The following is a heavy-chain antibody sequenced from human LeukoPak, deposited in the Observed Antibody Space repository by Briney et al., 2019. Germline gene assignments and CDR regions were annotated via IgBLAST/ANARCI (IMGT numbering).Heavy chain of an antibody. CDR2: INQDGSEK. CDR1: GFTYSTYW. CDR3: ARNAPFDY. Sequence: GGSLRLSCAASGFTYSTYWMTWVRQAPGKGLQWVANINQDGSEKYYVDSVRGRFTISRDNAKNSLYLQMNSLRGEDTAVYYCARNAPFDYWGQGTLVTVSS. J-gene: IGHJ4*02. V-gene: IGHV3-7*01.